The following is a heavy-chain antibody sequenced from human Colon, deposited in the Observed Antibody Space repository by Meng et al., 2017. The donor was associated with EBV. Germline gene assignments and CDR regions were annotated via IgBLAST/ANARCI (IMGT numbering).Heavy chain of an antibody. D-gene: IGHD5-24*01. CDR1: GASNSRRNW. V-gene: IGHV4-4*02. Sequence: QPPACAPLVLPLSCSLPICCASSGASNSRRNWWSWVRQHPGKGLEWIGEIYHGGNTNYNPSLKGRVTISVDRANDQFSLSLSSVTAADTAVYYCARGNAYNAPSFDYWGQGTLVTVSS. CDR2: IYHGGNT. CDR3: ARGNAYNAPSFDY. J-gene: IGHJ4*02.